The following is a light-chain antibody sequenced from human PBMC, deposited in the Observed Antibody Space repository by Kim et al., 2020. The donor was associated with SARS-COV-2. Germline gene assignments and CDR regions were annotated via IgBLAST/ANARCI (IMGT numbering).Light chain of an antibody. Sequence: DIQMTQSPSSLSASVGYRVPITCRASQDISRWLAWYQQKPGTAPKSLIYTATRLESGVPSRFSGSGSGTYFTLTISSLQPEDFATYYCQQYESYPIPFRQGTRLEIK. CDR3: QQYESYPIP. V-gene: IGKV1D-16*01. J-gene: IGKJ5*01. CDR1: QDISRW. CDR2: TAT.